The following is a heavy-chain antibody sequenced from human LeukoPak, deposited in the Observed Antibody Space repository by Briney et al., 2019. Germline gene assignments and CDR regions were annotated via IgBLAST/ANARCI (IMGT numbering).Heavy chain of an antibody. CDR1: GFTVSSNY. CDR3: AKPIVGALLGYFDY. Sequence: GGSLRLSCAASGFTVSSNYMSWVRQAPGKGLEWVSVIYSGGSTYYADSVKGRFTISRDNSKNTLYLQMNSLRAEDTAVYYCAKPIVGALLGYFDYWGQGTLVTVSS. CDR2: IYSGGST. V-gene: IGHV3-53*05. J-gene: IGHJ4*02. D-gene: IGHD1-26*01.